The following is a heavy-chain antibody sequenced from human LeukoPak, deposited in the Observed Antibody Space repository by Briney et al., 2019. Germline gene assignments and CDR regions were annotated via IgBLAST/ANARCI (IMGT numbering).Heavy chain of an antibody. CDR3: AREPTAGSCYFDY. Sequence: GASVKVSCKASGDTFSSSHIHWVRQAPGQELEWMGLINPSGGTSHSNTIQGRVTLTRDTFTSTLYMELNSLRSEDTAVYYCAREPTAGSCYFDYWGQGTLVTVSS. V-gene: IGHV1-46*01. CDR2: INPSGGT. J-gene: IGHJ4*02. CDR1: GDTFSSSH. D-gene: IGHD3-10*01.